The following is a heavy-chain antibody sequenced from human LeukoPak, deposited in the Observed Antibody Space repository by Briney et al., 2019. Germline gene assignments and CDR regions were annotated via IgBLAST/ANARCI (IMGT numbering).Heavy chain of an antibody. Sequence: AGSLRLSCAASGFTFSSYAMSWVRQPPGKGLEWVSAISGSGGSTYYADSVKGRFTISRDNSKNTLYLQMNSLRAEDTAVYYCAKGPTYYYGSGSYWSYEDYFDYWGQGTLVTVSS. CDR3: AKGPTYYYGSGSYWSYEDYFDY. CDR2: ISGSGGST. J-gene: IGHJ4*02. CDR1: GFTFSSYA. D-gene: IGHD3-10*01. V-gene: IGHV3-23*01.